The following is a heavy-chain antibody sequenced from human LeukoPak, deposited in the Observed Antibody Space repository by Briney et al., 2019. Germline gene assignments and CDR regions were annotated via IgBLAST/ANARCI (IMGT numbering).Heavy chain of an antibody. CDR1: GGSIGSYY. CDR2: IHYRGST. CDR3: ANERGSWFDP. V-gene: IGHV4-59*01. D-gene: IGHD3-10*01. Sequence: PSETLSLTCTVSGGSIGSYYWSWLRQSPGKGLEWVGYIHYRGSTNYNPSLKSRVTISVDTSKNQCSLKLRSVTAADTAVYYCANERGSWFDPWGQGTLVTVSS. J-gene: IGHJ5*02.